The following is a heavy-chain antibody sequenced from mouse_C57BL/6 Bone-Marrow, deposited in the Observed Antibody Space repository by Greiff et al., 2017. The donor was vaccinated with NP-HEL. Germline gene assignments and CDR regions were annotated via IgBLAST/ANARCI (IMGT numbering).Heavy chain of an antibody. CDR1: GYTFTSYW. J-gene: IGHJ4*01. D-gene: IGHD2-1*01. CDR2: IYPSDSET. CDR3: ARRIYYDYDAMDY. Sequence: QVHVKQPGAELVRPGSSVKLSCKASGYTFTSYWMDWVKQRPGQGLEWIGNIYPSDSETHYNQKFKDKATLTVDKSSSTAYMQLSSLTSEDSAVYYCARRIYYDYDAMDYWGQGTSVTVSS. V-gene: IGHV1-61*01.